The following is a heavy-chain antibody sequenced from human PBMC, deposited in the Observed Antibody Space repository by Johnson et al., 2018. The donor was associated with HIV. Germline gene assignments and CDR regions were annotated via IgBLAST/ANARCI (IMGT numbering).Heavy chain of an antibody. V-gene: IGHV3-9*01. Sequence: VQLVESGGGLVQPGGSLRLSCAASGFTFSTYAMHWVRQAPGKGLEWVSGISWNSGSIGYVDSVKGRFTISRDNAKSSLYLQVNSLRAEDTAMYFCARDLMDSSDYPPDAFDVWGQGTMVTVSS. CDR2: ISWNSGSI. CDR1: GFTFSTYA. CDR3: ARDLMDSSDYPPDAFDV. J-gene: IGHJ3*01. D-gene: IGHD3-22*01.